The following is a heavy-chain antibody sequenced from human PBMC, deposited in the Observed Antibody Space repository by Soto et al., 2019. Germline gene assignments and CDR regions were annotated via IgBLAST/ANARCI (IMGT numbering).Heavy chain of an antibody. V-gene: IGHV3-30-3*01. CDR2: ISYDGSNK. J-gene: IGHJ6*02. Sequence: GGSLRLSCAASGFTFSSYAMHWVRQAPGKGLEWVAVISYDGSNKYYADSVKGRFTISRDNSKNTLYLQMNSLRAEDTAVYYCARDAGWLVRYYYYGMDGWGQGTTVTVSS. CDR1: GFTFSSYA. CDR3: ARDAGWLVRYYYYGMDG. D-gene: IGHD6-19*01.